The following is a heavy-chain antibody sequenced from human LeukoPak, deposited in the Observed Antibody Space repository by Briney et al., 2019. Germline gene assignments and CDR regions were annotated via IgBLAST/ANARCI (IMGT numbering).Heavy chain of an antibody. V-gene: IGHV4-34*12. CDR1: GGSFSGYY. CDR3: ARDGRYYYAFDI. Sequence: SETLSLTCAVYGGSFSGYYWSWIRQPPGKGLEWIGEIIHRGSTNYNPSLKSRATISVDTSKNQFSLKLSSVTAADTAVYYCARDGRYYYAFDIWGQGTMVTVSS. CDR2: IIHRGST. D-gene: IGHD1-26*01. J-gene: IGHJ3*02.